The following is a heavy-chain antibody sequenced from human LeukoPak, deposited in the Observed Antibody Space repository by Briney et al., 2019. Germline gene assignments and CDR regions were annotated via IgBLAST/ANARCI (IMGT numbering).Heavy chain of an antibody. V-gene: IGHV3-66*01. CDR3: ARDRSHRAYYYGMDV. CDR2: IYSGGST. CDR1: GFTVSSNY. Sequence: GGSLRLSCAASGFTVSSNYMSWVRQAPGKGLEWVSVIYSGGSTYYADSVKGRFTISRDNSKNTLYLQMNSLRAEDTAVYYCARDRSHRAYYYGMDVWGQGTTVTVSS. J-gene: IGHJ6*02.